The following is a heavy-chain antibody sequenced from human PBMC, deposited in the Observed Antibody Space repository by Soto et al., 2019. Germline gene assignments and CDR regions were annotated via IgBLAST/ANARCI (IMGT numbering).Heavy chain of an antibody. CDR3: ARLSYYDSSGYYLDY. J-gene: IGHJ4*02. Sequence: LSLTCTVSGGSISSSSYYWGWIRQPPGKGLEWIGSIYYSGSTYYSPSLKSRVTISVDTSKNQFSLKLSSVTAADTAVYYCARLSYYDSSGYYLDYWGQGTLVTVSS. CDR2: IYYSGST. V-gene: IGHV4-39*01. D-gene: IGHD3-22*01. CDR1: GGSISSSSYY.